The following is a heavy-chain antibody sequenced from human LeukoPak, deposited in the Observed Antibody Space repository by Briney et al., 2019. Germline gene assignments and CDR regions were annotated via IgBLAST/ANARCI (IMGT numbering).Heavy chain of an antibody. V-gene: IGHV1-46*01. CDR1: GYTFTSYY. J-gene: IGHJ4*02. Sequence: ASVKVSCKASGYTFTSYYMHWVRQAPGQGLEWMGIINPSGGSTSYAQKFQGRVTMTRDMSTSTVYMELSSLRSEDTAVYYCARMPSSSWYGNYFDYWGQGTLVTVSS. CDR2: INPSGGST. D-gene: IGHD6-13*01. CDR3: ARMPSSSWYGNYFDY.